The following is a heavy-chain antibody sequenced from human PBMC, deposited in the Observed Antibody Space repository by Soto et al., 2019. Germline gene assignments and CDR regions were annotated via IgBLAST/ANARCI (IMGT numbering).Heavy chain of an antibody. CDR1: GFTFSSYA. CDR2: ISGSGGST. V-gene: IGHV3-23*01. J-gene: IGHJ4*02. CDR3: ASLGYCSGGSCSPARNFDY. D-gene: IGHD2-15*01. Sequence: GSLRLSCAASGFTFSSYAMSWVRQAPGKGLEWVSAISGSGGSTYYADSVKGRFTISRDNSKNTLYLQMNSLRAEDTAVYYCASLGYCSGGSCSPARNFDYWGQGTLVTVSS.